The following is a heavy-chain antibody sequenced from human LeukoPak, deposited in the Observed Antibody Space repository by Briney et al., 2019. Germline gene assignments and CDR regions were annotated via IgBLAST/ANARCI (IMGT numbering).Heavy chain of an antibody. D-gene: IGHD3-10*01. Sequence: PSETLSLTCTVSGGSISSSSYYWGWIRQPPGKGLEWIGSIYYSGSTYYNPSLKSRVTISVDTSKNQFSLKLSSVTAADTAVYYCAMRDIYYGSVDYWGQGTLVTVSS. CDR3: AMRDIYYGSVDY. CDR2: IYYSGST. V-gene: IGHV4-39*01. CDR1: GGSISSSSYY. J-gene: IGHJ4*02.